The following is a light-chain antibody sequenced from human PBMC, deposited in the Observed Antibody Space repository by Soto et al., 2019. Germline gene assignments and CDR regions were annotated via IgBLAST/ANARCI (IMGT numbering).Light chain of an antibody. CDR3: QQYVISPWT. V-gene: IGKV3-20*01. Sequence: ESVLTQSPGNLALSPGERATLSCRASQSVSSSHLAWYQQKPGQASRLLIYGTSSRATGIPDRFSGNGSGTDFTLTISRLVPEDFAVYYCQQYVISPWTFGQGTK. J-gene: IGKJ1*01. CDR1: QSVSSSH. CDR2: GTS.